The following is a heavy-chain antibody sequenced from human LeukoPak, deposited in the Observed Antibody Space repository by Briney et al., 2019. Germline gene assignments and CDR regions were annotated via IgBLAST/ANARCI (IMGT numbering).Heavy chain of an antibody. J-gene: IGHJ3*02. CDR3: ARNQAVAANRGAFDI. V-gene: IGHV4-59*08. Sequence: SETLSLTCTVSGGSISSYYWSWIRQPPGKGLEWIGYIYYSGSTKYKPSLKSRVTISVDTSKNQFSLKLDSVTEIDTAMYYCARNQAVAANRGAFDIWGQGTMVTVSS. CDR1: GGSISSYY. CDR2: IYYSGST. D-gene: IGHD6-19*01.